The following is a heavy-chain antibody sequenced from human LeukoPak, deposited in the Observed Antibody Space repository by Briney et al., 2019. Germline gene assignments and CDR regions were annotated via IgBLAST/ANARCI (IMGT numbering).Heavy chain of an antibody. CDR3: ARMMIVGRYFDL. V-gene: IGHV4-34*01. D-gene: IGHD3-22*01. CDR1: GGSFSGYY. J-gene: IGHJ2*01. CDR2: INHSGST. Sequence: PSETLSLTCAVYGGSFSGYYWSWIRQPPGKGLEWIGEINHSGSTNYNPSLKSRVTILVDTSKNQFSLKLSSVTAADTAVYYCARMMIVGRYFDLWGRGTLVTVSS.